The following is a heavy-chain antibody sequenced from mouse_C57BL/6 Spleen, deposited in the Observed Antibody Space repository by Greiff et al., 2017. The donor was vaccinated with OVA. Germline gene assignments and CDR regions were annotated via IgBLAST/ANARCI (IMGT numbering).Heavy chain of an antibody. J-gene: IGHJ2*01. CDR3: TRRDGSSYVGFDY. Sequence: QVQLQQSGAELVRPGASVTLSCKASGYTFTDYEMHWVKQTPVHGLEWIGAIDPETGGTAYNQKFKGKAILTADKSSSTAYMELRSLTSEDSAVYYCTRRDGSSYVGFDYWGQGTTLTVSS. CDR2: IDPETGGT. V-gene: IGHV1-15*01. CDR1: GYTFTDYE. D-gene: IGHD1-1*01.